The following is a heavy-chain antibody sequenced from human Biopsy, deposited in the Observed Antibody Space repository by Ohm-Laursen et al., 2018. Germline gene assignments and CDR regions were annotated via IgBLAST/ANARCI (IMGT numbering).Heavy chain of an antibody. D-gene: IGHD6-13*01. CDR3: ARGPSGTAAGRFAS. Sequence: SLRLSCAASGFTFSSYWMSWVRQAREKGLEWVANMNQDGSEEHYVDSVKGRFTISRDNSKSSLYLQMNSLRDEDTAVYYCARGPSGTAAGRFASWGQGTLVTVSS. CDR2: MNQDGSEE. J-gene: IGHJ4*02. V-gene: IGHV3-7*04. CDR1: GFTFSSYW.